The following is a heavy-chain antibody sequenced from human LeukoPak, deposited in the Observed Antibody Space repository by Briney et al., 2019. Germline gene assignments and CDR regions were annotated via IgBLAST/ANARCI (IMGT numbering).Heavy chain of an antibody. D-gene: IGHD2/OR15-2a*01. CDR3: VRVNPLAQYYNWFDP. V-gene: IGHV1-46*03. J-gene: IGHJ5*02. CDR2: INPSGGST. CDR1: GYTFTSYY. Sequence: ASVKVSCKASGYTFTSYYMHWVRQAPGQGLEWMGIINPSGGSTSYAQKFQGRVTMTRDTSTSTVYMELSSLRSEDTAVYYCVRVNPLAQYYNWFDPWGQGTLVTVSS.